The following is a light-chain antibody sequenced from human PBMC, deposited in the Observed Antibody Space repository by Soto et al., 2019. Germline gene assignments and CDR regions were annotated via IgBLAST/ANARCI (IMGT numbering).Light chain of an antibody. CDR2: KAS. Sequence: DIQMTQSPSTLSASVGDRVTITCRASQSISSWLAWYQQKAGEAPKLLIYKASSLESGVPSRFGGSGSGTEFTLTISSLQSDDFSTYYCQQYNVYPWTFGQGTKLLIK. J-gene: IGKJ1*01. V-gene: IGKV1-5*03. CDR3: QQYNVYPWT. CDR1: QSISSW.